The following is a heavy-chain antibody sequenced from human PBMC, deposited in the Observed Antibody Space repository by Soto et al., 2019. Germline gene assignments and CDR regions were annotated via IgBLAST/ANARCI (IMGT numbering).Heavy chain of an antibody. V-gene: IGHV1-69*13. CDR1: GGTFSSYA. CDR3: ARDPVVYYDSSGYYDY. J-gene: IGHJ4*02. D-gene: IGHD3-22*01. CDR2: IIPIFGTA. Sequence: SVKVSCKASGGTFSSYAISWVRQAPGQGLEWMGGIIPIFGTANYAQKFQGRVTITADESTSTAYMELSSLRSEDTAVYYCARDPVVYYDSSGYYDYWGQGTLVTVSS.